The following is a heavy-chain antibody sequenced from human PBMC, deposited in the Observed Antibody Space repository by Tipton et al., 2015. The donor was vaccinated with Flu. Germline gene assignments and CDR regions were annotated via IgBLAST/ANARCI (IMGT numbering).Heavy chain of an antibody. D-gene: IGHD6-6*01. J-gene: IGHJ3*02. V-gene: IGHV4-59*01. CDR2: IYYSGST. CDR1: GGSISSYY. CDR3: ASFSSSSFAFDI. Sequence: TLSLTCTVSGGSISSYYWSWIRQPPGKGLEWIGYIYYSGSTNYNPSLKSRVTISVDTSKNQFSLKLSSVIAADTAVYYCASFSSSSFAFDIWGQGTMVTVSS.